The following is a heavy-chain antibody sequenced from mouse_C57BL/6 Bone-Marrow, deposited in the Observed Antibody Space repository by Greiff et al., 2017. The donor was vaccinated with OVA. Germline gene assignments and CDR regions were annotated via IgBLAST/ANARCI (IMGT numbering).Heavy chain of an antibody. CDR2: IDPEDGDT. V-gene: IGHV14-1*01. Sequence: DVKLVESGAELVRPGASVKLSCTASGFNIKDYYMHWVKQRPEQGLEWIGRIDPEDGDTEYAPKFQGKATMTADTASNTAYLQLSSLTSEDTAVYYCILYGKDAMDYWGQGTSVTVSS. J-gene: IGHJ4*01. CDR1: GFNIKDYY. CDR3: ILYGKDAMDY. D-gene: IGHD2-1*01.